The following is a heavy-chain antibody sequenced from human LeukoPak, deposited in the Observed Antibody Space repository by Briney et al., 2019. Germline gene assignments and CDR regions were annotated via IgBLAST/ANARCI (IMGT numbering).Heavy chain of an antibody. CDR2: INHSGST. Sequence: PSETLSLTCAVYGGSFSGYYWSWIHQPPGKGLEWIGEINHSGSTNYNPSLKSRVTISVDTSKNQFSLKLSSVTAADTAVYYCARGRRGEDSGYCSGGSCYYFDYWGQGTLVTVSS. D-gene: IGHD2-15*01. CDR1: GGSFSGYY. V-gene: IGHV4-34*01. CDR3: ARGRRGEDSGYCSGGSCYYFDY. J-gene: IGHJ4*02.